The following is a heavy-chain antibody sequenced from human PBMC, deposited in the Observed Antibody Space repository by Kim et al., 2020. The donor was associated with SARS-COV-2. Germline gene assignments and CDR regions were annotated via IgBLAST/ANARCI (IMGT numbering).Heavy chain of an antibody. D-gene: IGHD6-13*01. J-gene: IGHJ3*02. CDR2: ISYDGSNK. Sequence: GGSLRLSCAASGFTFSSYAMHWVRQAPGKGLEWVAVISYDGSNKYYADSVKGRFTISRDNSKNTLYLQMNSLRAEDTAVYYCARGYSSSWYGSSFDAFD. V-gene: IGHV3-30-3*01. CDR3: ARGYSSSWYGSSFDAFD. CDR1: GFTFSSYA.